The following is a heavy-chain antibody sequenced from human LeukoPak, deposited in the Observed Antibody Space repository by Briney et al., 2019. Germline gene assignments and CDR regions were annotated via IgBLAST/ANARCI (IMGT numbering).Heavy chain of an antibody. D-gene: IGHD2-21*02. Sequence: GASVKVPCKASGYTFTGHSIHWVRQAPGQGLEWMGWVSPNSGGTKYAQKFQGRVTMTRDTSISTAYMELTSLRSDDTAVYYCARDPGVTNWFDPWGQGTLVTVSS. CDR3: ARDPGVTNWFDP. CDR1: GYTFTGHS. V-gene: IGHV1-2*02. J-gene: IGHJ5*02. CDR2: VSPNSGGT.